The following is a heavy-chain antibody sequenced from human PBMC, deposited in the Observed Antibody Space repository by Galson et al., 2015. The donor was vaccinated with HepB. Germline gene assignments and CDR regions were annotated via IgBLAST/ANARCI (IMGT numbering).Heavy chain of an antibody. V-gene: IGHV1-69*13. CDR2: IIPIFGTA. D-gene: IGHD2-2*01. CDR1: GGTFSSYA. Sequence: SVKVSCKASGGTFSSYAISWVRQAPGQGLEWMGGIIPIFGTANYAQKFQGRVTITADESTSTAYMELSSLRSEDTAVYYCARSIVVAAQDYYYYMDVWGKGTTVTVSS. CDR3: ARSIVVAAQDYYYYMDV. J-gene: IGHJ6*03.